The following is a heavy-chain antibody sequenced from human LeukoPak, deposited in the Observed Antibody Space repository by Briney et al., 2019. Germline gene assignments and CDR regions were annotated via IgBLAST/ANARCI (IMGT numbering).Heavy chain of an antibody. CDR3: AAVPIYSGMDI. Sequence: SETLSLTCTVSGASISSDYWNWIRQPPGKGLEWIGYIYYSGSTNYNPSLKSRVTISVDTSKNQFSLKLSSVTAADTAVYYCAAVPIYSGMDIWGQGTMVTVSS. V-gene: IGHV4-59*08. J-gene: IGHJ3*02. D-gene: IGHD2-15*01. CDR2: IYYSGST. CDR1: GASISSDY.